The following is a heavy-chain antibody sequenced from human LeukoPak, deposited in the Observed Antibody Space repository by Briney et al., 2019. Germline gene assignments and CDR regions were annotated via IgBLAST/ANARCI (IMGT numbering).Heavy chain of an antibody. CDR1: GFTFSSYS. J-gene: IGHJ4*02. Sequence: GGSLRLSCAASGFTFSSYSMSWVRQAPGKGLEWVSAISGSGGSTYYADSVKGRFTISRDNSKNTLYLQMNSLRAEDTAVYYCAKGGYYDSSGYSYWGQGTLVTVPS. V-gene: IGHV3-23*01. CDR2: ISGSGGST. CDR3: AKGGYYDSSGYSY. D-gene: IGHD3-22*01.